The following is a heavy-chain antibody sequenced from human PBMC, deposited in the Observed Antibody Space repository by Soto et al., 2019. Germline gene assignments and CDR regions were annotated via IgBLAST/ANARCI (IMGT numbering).Heavy chain of an antibody. CDR2: ISYDGSNK. J-gene: IGHJ4*02. CDR3: AKDGWLVPGDY. D-gene: IGHD6-19*01. CDR1: GFTFSSYG. Sequence: QVQLVESGGGVVQPGRSLRLSCAASGFTFSSYGMHWVRQAPGKGLEWVAVISYDGSNKYYADSVKGRFTISRDNSKNTLYLQMNILRAEDTAVYYCAKDGWLVPGDYWGQGALVTVFS. V-gene: IGHV3-30*18.